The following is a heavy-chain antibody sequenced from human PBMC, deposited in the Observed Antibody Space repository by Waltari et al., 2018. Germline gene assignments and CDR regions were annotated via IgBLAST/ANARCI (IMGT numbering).Heavy chain of an antibody. CDR3: ASVTGT. J-gene: IGHJ5*02. D-gene: IGHD3-10*01. Sequence: QVQLVESGGGVVQPGRSLRLSCAASGFTFSSYGMHWVRQAPGKGLEWVAVIWYDGSNNYYADSGKGRFTISRDNSKNTLYLQMNSLRAEDTAMYYCASVTGTWGQGTLVTVSS. V-gene: IGHV3-33*08. CDR2: IWYDGSNN. CDR1: GFTFSSYG.